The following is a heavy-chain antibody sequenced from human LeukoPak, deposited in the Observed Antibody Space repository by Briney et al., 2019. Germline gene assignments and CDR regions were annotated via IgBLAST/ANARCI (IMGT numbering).Heavy chain of an antibody. Sequence: GGSLRLSCAASGFTFNSYAMHWVRQAPGKGLEWVAFICYGGSNKYYADSVKGRFTASRDNSKNTVYLQMNSLRAEDTAVDYCARDERGYYYSGAFFGAIDFWGQGTLVTVSS. CDR2: ICYGGSNK. CDR1: GFTFNSYA. J-gene: IGHJ4*02. D-gene: IGHD3-22*01. V-gene: IGHV3-33*01. CDR3: ARDERGYYYSGAFFGAIDF.